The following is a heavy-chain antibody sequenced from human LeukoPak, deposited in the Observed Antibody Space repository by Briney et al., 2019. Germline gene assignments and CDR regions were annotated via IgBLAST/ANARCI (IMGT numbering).Heavy chain of an antibody. CDR3: TTGDYDFWSGYRDY. CDR1: GFTFSHAW. Sequence: PGGSLRLSCAASGFTFSHAWMSWVRQAPGKGLEWVGRIKSKTDGGTTDYAAPVKGRFTISRDDSKNTLYLQMNSLKTEDTAVYYCTTGDYDFWSGYRDYWGQGTLVTVSS. V-gene: IGHV3-15*01. CDR2: IKSKTDGGTT. J-gene: IGHJ4*02. D-gene: IGHD3-3*01.